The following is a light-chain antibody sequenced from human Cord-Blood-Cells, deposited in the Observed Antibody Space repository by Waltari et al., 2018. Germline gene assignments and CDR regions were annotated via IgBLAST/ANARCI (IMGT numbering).Light chain of an antibody. CDR2: RNK. CDR3: AAWDDSLWV. V-gene: IGLV1-47*01. Sequence: QSVLTQPPSASGTPGQRVTLSCSGSSSNIGSNYVYWYQQLPGTAPKLLIYRNKRRPSGVPDRCSGSKSGTSASLAISGLRSEDEADYDCAAWDDSLWVFGGGTKLTVL. CDR1: SSNIGSNY. J-gene: IGLJ3*02.